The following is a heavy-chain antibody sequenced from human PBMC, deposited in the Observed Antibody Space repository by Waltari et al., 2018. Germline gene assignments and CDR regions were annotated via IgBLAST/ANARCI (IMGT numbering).Heavy chain of an antibody. CDR1: DGSFSGYF. Sequence: QIQLQQWGAGLLKPSETLSLTCGVSDGSFSGYFWSWIRQAPGKGREWIGEISQGGRTIYNPSLKSRVTVSMDTSQNHFTLTLTSVTAADTAVYYCAKAGGWSYDAFDLWGRGTMVIVSS. D-gene: IGHD1-26*01. V-gene: IGHV4-34*02. CDR3: AKAGGWSYDAFDL. J-gene: IGHJ3*01. CDR2: ISQGGRT.